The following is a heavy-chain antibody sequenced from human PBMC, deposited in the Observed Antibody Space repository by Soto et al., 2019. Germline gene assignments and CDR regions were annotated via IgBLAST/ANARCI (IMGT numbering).Heavy chain of an antibody. J-gene: IGHJ5*02. CDR1: GGSFSGPH. D-gene: IGHD3-10*01. CDR3: ASGWGFGFDP. V-gene: IGHV4-34*01. Sequence: QVQLQQWGAGLLKPSETLSLACAVYGGSFSGPHWSWIRQPPGKGLEWIGEINHSGSTNYNPSLKSRVTISRDMSKNQYSLKVSSVTAAVTAGYYCASGWGFGFDPWGQGILVTVSS. CDR2: INHSGST.